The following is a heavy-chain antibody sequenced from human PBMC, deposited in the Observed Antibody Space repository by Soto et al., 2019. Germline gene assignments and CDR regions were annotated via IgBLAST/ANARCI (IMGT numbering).Heavy chain of an antibody. D-gene: IGHD6-19*01. CDR2: ISYDGSNK. Sequence: QVQLVESGGGVVQPGRSLRLSCAASGFTFSSYGMHWVRQAPGKGLEWVAVISYDGSNKYYADSVKGRFTISRDNSKNXXYLQMNSLRAEDTAVYYCAKDRPKQWLVLLDGMDVWGQGTTVTVSS. CDR1: GFTFSSYG. CDR3: AKDRPKQWLVLLDGMDV. V-gene: IGHV3-30*18. J-gene: IGHJ6*02.